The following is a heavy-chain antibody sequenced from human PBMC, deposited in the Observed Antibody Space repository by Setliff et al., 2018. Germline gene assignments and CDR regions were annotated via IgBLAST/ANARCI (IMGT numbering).Heavy chain of an antibody. V-gene: IGHV3-21*01. CDR2: ISSSNSGM. CDR3: ARGIGTLDISRYFDY. D-gene: IGHD5-12*01. Sequence: GESLKISCAASGFTFSSYSMNWVRQAPGKGLEWVSSISSSNSGMYYADSVKGRFTISRDSAKNSVYLQMNSLRAEDTAVYYCARGIGTLDISRYFDYWGQGTLVTVSS. J-gene: IGHJ4*02. CDR1: GFTFSSYS.